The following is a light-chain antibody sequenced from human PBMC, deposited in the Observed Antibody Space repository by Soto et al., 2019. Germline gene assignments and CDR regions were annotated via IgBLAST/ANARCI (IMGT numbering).Light chain of an antibody. CDR3: ATWDDSVSGYV. V-gene: IGLV1-40*01. CDR2: SNN. Sequence: QSVLTQPPSVSGAPGQRVTISCTGNNSNIGADYGVQWYQQLPGTAPKLLIYSNNQRPSGVPDRFSGSKSGTSASLAISGLQSEDEADYHCATWDDSVSGYVFGTGTKVTVL. J-gene: IGLJ1*01. CDR1: NSNIGADYG.